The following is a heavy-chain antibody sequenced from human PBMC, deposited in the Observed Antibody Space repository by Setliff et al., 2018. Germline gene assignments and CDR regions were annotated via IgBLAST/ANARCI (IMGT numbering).Heavy chain of an antibody. D-gene: IGHD3-10*01. CDR2: INHSGST. CDR3: ARAYYYASGNSHNYYMDV. Sequence: SETLSLTCAVYGESFSGHYWSWIRQPPGKGLEWIGEINHSGSTNYNPSLKSRVTISVDTSKNQFSLKLSSVAAADTAVYYCARAYYYASGNSHNYYMDVWGKGTAVTVSS. J-gene: IGHJ6*03. CDR1: GESFSGHY. V-gene: IGHV4-34*01.